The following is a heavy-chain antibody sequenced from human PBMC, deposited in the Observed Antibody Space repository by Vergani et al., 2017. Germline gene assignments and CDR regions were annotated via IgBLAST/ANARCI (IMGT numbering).Heavy chain of an antibody. V-gene: IGHV1-18*01. CDR2: ISAYNGNT. Sequence: QVQLVQSGAEVKKPGASVKVSCKASGYTFTSYGISWVRQAPGQGLEWMGWISAYNGNTNYAQKLQGRVTMTTDTSTSTAYMELRSLRSDDTAVYYCARGLRYCSSTSCHIEVWFDPWGQGTLVTVSS. CDR3: ARGLRYCSSTSCHIEVWFDP. CDR1: GYTFTSYG. J-gene: IGHJ5*02. D-gene: IGHD2-2*02.